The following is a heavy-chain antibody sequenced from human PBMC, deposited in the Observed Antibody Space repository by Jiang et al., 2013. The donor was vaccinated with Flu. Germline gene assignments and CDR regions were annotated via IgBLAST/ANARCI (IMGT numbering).Heavy chain of an antibody. J-gene: IGHJ5*02. Sequence: GLVKPSETLSLTCAVSGYSISSGYYWGWIRQPPGKGLEWIGSIYHSGITIYNPSLKSRVTMSADTSNNQFSLKLSSVTAADTAVYYCARDKSTYYFDSSGYAEVDPWGQGTLVTVSS. D-gene: IGHD3-22*01. CDR1: GYSISSGYY. CDR3: ARDKSTYYFDSSGYAEVDP. CDR2: IYHSGIT. V-gene: IGHV4-38-2*02.